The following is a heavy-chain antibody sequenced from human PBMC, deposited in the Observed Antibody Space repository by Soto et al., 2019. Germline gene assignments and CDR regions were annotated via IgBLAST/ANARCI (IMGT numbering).Heavy chain of an antibody. CDR3: ATDGVQYVVSGLYFFDY. CDR1: GFTLNNYA. Sequence: QVQLVESGGGVVQPGTSLRLSCAASGFTLNNYAMHWVRQVPGKGLEWVAFISYNGKNKYYGDSVKGRFTISRDDSKNTLFLQMNNLRGEDTAVYYCATDGVQYVVSGLYFFDYWGQGTLVTVSS. CDR2: ISYNGKNK. D-gene: IGHD2-15*01. V-gene: IGHV3-30*04. J-gene: IGHJ4*02.